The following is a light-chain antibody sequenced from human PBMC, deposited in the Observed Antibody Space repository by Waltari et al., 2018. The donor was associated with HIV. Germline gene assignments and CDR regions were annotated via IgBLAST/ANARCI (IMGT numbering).Light chain of an antibody. CDR2: RNH. V-gene: IGLV1-44*01. CDR1: SSNIGTNT. Sequence: SVLTQPPSASGTLGQGVTISCFGSSSNIGTNTVNWYQHPPGAAPKLIIFRNHQRPSGVPDRFSGSQSGTSAFLTITGLLPGDEATYYCAAWDASLHVVFGGGTQLTVL. J-gene: IGLJ2*01. CDR3: AAWDASLHVV.